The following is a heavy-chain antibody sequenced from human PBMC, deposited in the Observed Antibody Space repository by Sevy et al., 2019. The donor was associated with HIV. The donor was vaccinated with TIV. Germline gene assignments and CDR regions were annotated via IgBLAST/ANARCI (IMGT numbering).Heavy chain of an antibody. V-gene: IGHV1-2*02. CDR3: SRDLRLRGYSYGCFDY. CDR2: INPNSGDT. D-gene: IGHD5-18*01. J-gene: IGHJ4*02. Sequence: ASVKVSCKASGYTFTGQYIHWVRQAPGQGLEWMGWINPNSGDTNHAQEFQGRVTMTRDTSISTAYMELSGLKSDDTAVYYCSRDLRLRGYSYGCFDYWGLGTLVTVSS. CDR1: GYTFTGQY.